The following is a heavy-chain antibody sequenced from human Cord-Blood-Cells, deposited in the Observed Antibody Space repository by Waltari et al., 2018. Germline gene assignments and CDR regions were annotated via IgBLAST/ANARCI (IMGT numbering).Heavy chain of an antibody. CDR2: IRSSSSTI. D-gene: IGHD2-2*01. V-gene: IGHV3-48*02. J-gene: IGHJ3*02. CDR3: ARLEYQLLYAFDI. CDR1: GFTFSSYS. Sequence: EVQLVESGGGLVQPGGSLRLSCAASGFTFSSYSMNWVSQAPGQGLEWVSYIRSSSSTIDYADSVKGRFTISIDNAKNSLYLQMNSLRDEDTAVYYCARLEYQLLYAFDIWGQGTMVTVSS.